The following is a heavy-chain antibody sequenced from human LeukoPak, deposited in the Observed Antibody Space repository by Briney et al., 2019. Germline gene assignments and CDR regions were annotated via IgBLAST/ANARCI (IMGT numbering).Heavy chain of an antibody. Sequence: GRSLRLSCAASGFTFDDYAMHWVRQAPGKGLEWVSGISWNSGSIGYADSVKGRFTISRDNAKNSLYLQMNSLRAEDTALYYCAKGAAASFRWDNWFDPWGQEPWSPSPQ. V-gene: IGHV3-9*01. J-gene: IGHJ5*02. CDR3: AKGAAASFRWDNWFDP. D-gene: IGHD2-2*01. CDR2: ISWNSGSI. CDR1: GFTFDDYA.